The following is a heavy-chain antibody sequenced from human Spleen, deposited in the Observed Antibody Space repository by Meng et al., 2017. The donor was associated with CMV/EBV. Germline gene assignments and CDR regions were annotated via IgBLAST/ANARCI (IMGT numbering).Heavy chain of an antibody. CDR2: IRVYNGNT. D-gene: IGHD3-10*01. CDR1: GYSFTSYG. CDR3: ARYYYGSGSYYKDFRGDWLDP. Sequence: ASVKVSCKASGYSFTSYGISWVRQAPGQGLEWMGWIRVYNGNTNYAQKLQGRVTLTTDTATSTAYMELRSLRSDDTAVYYCARYYYGSGSYYKDFRGDWLDPWGQGTLVTVSS. J-gene: IGHJ5*02. V-gene: IGHV1-18*01.